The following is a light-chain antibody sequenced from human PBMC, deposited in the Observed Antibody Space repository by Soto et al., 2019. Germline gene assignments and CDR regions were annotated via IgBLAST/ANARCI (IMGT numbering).Light chain of an antibody. J-gene: IGKJ1*01. CDR1: QTISSW. CDR2: KAS. Sequence: DIQMTQSPSTLSGSVGDRVTITCRASQTISSWLAWYQQKPGKAPKLLIYKASTLKSGVPSRFSGSGSGTDFTLTSSSLQPDDFATYYCQHYKSYSDAFGQGIKGEL. V-gene: IGKV1-5*03. CDR3: QHYKSYSDA.